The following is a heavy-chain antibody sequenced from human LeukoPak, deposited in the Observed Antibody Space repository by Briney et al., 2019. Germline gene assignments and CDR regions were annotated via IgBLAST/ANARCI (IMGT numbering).Heavy chain of an antibody. CDR2: IYYSGST. V-gene: IGHV4-59*12. CDR3: ARDRGIAAAGPIDY. J-gene: IGHJ4*02. D-gene: IGHD6-13*01. Sequence: SETLSLTCTVSGGSISSYYWSWIRQPPGKGLEWIGYIYYSGSTNYNPSLKSRVTISVDTSKNQFSLKLSSVTAADTAVYYCARDRGIAAAGPIDYWGQGTLVTVSS. CDR1: GGSISSYY.